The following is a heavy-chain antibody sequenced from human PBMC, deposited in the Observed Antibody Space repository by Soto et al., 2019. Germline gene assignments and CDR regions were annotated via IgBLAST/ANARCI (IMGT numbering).Heavy chain of an antibody. V-gene: IGHV2-26*01. CDR1: GFSLTNTRMG. D-gene: IGHD2-15*01. J-gene: IGHJ6*03. Sequence: QVTLKESGPVLVKPTEPLTLTCTVSGFSLTNTRMGVSWARQPPGKALEWLAHTFSTDEKSYSTSLKSRLSVSKDIYKSQVVLTMTNMDPVDTATYYCARLVAPSSFYDMDVWGKGTTVTVSS. CDR2: TFSTDEK. CDR3: ARLVAPSSFYDMDV.